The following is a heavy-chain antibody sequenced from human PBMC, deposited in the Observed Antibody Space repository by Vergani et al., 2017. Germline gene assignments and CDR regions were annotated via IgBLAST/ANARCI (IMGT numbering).Heavy chain of an antibody. CDR1: GYTFTDYF. Sequence: QVQLVQSGAEVKKPGASVKVSCKASGYTFTDYFMHWVRQAPGQGLEWMGWINPNSGGTNYAQKFQGRVTMTRDTSISTAYMELSNLRSDDTAVYYCARVGTSSNRDYFDYWGRGTRVTVSS. D-gene: IGHD2-2*01. V-gene: IGHV1-2*02. CDR3: ARVGTSSNRDYFDY. J-gene: IGHJ4*02. CDR2: INPNSGGT.